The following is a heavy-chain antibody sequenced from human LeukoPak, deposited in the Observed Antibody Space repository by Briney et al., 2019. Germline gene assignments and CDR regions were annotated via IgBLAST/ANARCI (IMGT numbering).Heavy chain of an antibody. D-gene: IGHD5-18*01. CDR1: GFTFSSYA. CDR2: ISGSGGST. V-gene: IGHV3-23*01. J-gene: IGHJ4*02. CDR3: AKAGAGYSYGTFDY. Sequence: GGSLRLSCAASGFTFSSYAMSWVRQAPGKGLGWVSAISGSGGSTYYADSVKGRFTISRDNSKNTLYLQMNSLRAEDTAVYYCAKAGAGYSYGTFDYWGQGTLVTVSS.